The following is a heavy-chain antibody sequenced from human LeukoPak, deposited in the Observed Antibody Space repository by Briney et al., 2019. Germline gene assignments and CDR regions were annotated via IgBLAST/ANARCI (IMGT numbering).Heavy chain of an antibody. D-gene: IGHD2-2*01. CDR1: GGSIRSGGYH. V-gene: IGHV4-39*01. CDR3: ARAIPFGGYCSSTSCRDAFDI. Sequence: KPSETLSLTCTVSGGSIRSGGYHWGWIRQPPGKGLEWIGSIYYSGTTYYNPSLKSRVTISVDTSKNQFSLKLSSVTAADTTVYYCARAIPFGGYCSSTSCRDAFDIWGQGTMVTVSS. J-gene: IGHJ3*02. CDR2: IYYSGTT.